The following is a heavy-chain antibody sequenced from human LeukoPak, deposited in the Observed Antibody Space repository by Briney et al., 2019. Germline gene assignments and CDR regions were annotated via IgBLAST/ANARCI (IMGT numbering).Heavy chain of an antibody. D-gene: IGHD6-19*01. J-gene: IGHJ4*02. CDR1: GYTFTGYY. CDR2: INPNSGGT. Sequence: GASVKVSCKASGYTFTGYYMHWVRQAPGQGLEWMGWINPNSGGTNYAQKFQGRVTMTRDTSISTAYMELSRPISDDTAVYYCARASSGRFDYWGQGTLVTVSS. CDR3: ARASSGRFDY. V-gene: IGHV1-2*02.